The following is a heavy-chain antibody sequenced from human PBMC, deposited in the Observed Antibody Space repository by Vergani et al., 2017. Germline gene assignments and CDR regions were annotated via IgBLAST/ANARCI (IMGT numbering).Heavy chain of an antibody. D-gene: IGHD3-3*01. Sequence: EVQVVESGGGLVQPGGSLRLSCAASGFIFSDHYMDWFRQAPGKGLEWVGRIRNKANDYTTQYAASVKGRFTISRDDSKNTLYLQMNSLRAEDTAVYYCAKVPNYDFWSGYYTFDYWGQGSLVTVYS. CDR2: IRNKANDYTT. V-gene: IGHV3-72*01. CDR1: GFIFSDHY. J-gene: IGHJ4*02. CDR3: AKVPNYDFWSGYYTFDY.